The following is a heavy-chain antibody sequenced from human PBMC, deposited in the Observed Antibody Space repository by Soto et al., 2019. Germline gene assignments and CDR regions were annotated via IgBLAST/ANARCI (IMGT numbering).Heavy chain of an antibody. CDR2: ISAFNGNT. D-gene: IGHD3-10*01. J-gene: IGHJ4*02. CDR3: ARDVNLVVRGVAGGY. CDR1: GYTFTSYG. V-gene: IGHV1-18*01. Sequence: QVQLVQSGAEVKKPGASVKVSCKASGYTFTSYGISWVRQAPGQGLEWMGWISAFNGNTNYAQKLQGRVTMTTDTSTSTAYRELRSLRSDDTAVYYFARDVNLVVRGVAGGYWGQGTLVTLSS.